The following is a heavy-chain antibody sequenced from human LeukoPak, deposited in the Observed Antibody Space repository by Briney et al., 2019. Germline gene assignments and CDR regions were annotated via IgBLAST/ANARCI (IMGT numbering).Heavy chain of an antibody. CDR1: ELTFSNYA. V-gene: IGHV3-30*02. CDR3: AKDRSGSLDAFDI. D-gene: IGHD1-26*01. Sequence: GGSLRLSCAASELTFSNYAMHWVRQAPGKGLEWVAFIRFDGSIKYYADSVKGRFTISRDSSKNTLFMQMNSLRVEDTAVYYCAKDRSGSLDAFDIWGQGTMVTVSS. CDR2: IRFDGSIK. J-gene: IGHJ3*02.